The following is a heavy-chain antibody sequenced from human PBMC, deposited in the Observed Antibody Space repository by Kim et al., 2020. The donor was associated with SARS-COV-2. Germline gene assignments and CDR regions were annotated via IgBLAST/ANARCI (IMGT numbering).Heavy chain of an antibody. CDR2: ISDTGTT. D-gene: IGHD1-1*01. J-gene: IGHJ3*01. CDR1: GGSMSNYY. Sequence: SETLSLTCSVSGGSMSNYYWSWIRQPPGKGLEWIGYISDTGTTNLNPSIEGRVTISFDTSKKQFSRQLTSVTAADTAVYYCASLPRTVWYGFDVWGQGTMVTVST. CDR3: ASLPRTVWYGFDV. V-gene: IGHV4-59*12.